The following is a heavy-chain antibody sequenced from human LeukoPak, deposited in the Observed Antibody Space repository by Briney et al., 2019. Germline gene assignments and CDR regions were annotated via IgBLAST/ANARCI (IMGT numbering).Heavy chain of an antibody. CDR1: GGSISSGGYY. Sequence: PSETLSLTCTVSGGSISSGGYYWSWIRQHPGKGLEWIGYIYYSGSTYYNPSLKSRVTISVDTSKNQFSLKLSSVTAADTAVYYCARDCDKQAKGIAAAGRLGAFDIWGQGTMVTVSS. D-gene: IGHD6-13*01. V-gene: IGHV4-31*03. CDR3: ARDCDKQAKGIAAAGRLGAFDI. CDR2: IYYSGST. J-gene: IGHJ3*02.